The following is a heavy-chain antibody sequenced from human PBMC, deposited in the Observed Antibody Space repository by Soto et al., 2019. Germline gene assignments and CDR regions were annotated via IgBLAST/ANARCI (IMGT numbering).Heavy chain of an antibody. J-gene: IGHJ4*02. CDR3: AIAPHPYSSSSYFDY. Sequence: VQLVESGGGLVQPGRSLRLSCAASGFTFDDYAMHWVRQAPGKGLEWVSGISWNSGSIGYADSVKGRFTISRDNAKNSLYLQMNSLRAEDTALYYCAIAPHPYSSSSYFDYWGQGTLVTVSS. D-gene: IGHD6-13*01. V-gene: IGHV3-9*01. CDR2: ISWNSGSI. CDR1: GFTFDDYA.